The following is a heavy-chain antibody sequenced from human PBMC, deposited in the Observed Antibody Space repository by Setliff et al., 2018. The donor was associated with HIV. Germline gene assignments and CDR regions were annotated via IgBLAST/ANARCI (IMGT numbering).Heavy chain of an antibody. CDR3: ARAGSAAASPLDY. CDR2: IYYSGST. Sequence: PSETLSLTCTVSGGSISSHYWSWIRQPPGKGLECIGYIYYSGSTSYNPSLKSRVIISIDTSKNQFSLKLTSVTAADTAVYYCARAGSAAASPLDYWGQGTLVTVSS. D-gene: IGHD6-6*01. J-gene: IGHJ4*02. V-gene: IGHV4-59*08. CDR1: GGSISSHY.